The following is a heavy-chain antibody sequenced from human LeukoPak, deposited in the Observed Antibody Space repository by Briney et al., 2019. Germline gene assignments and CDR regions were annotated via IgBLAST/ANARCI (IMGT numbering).Heavy chain of an antibody. V-gene: IGHV4-34*01. CDR1: GGSFSGYY. J-gene: IGHJ4*02. CDR3: ATLYDSSGYYPF. D-gene: IGHD3-22*01. Sequence: SETPSLTCAVYGGSFSGYYWSWIRQPPGKGLEWIGEINHSGSTNYNPSLKSRVTISVDTSKNQFSLKLSSVTAADTAVYYCATLYDSSGYYPFWGQGTLVTVSS. CDR2: INHSGST.